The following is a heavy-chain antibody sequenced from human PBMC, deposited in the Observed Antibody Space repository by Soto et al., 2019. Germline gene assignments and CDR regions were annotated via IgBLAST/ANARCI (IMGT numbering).Heavy chain of an antibody. CDR3: AREDLAAAGTFFSY. V-gene: IGHV4-59*01. J-gene: IGHJ4*02. Sequence: PSETLSLTCTVSGGSISSYYWSWIRQPPGKGLEWIGYIYYSGSTNYNPSLKSRVTISVDTSKNQFSLKLSSVTAADTAVYYCAREDLAAAGTFFSYWGQGTLVTVSA. CDR1: GGSISSYY. CDR2: IYYSGST. D-gene: IGHD6-13*01.